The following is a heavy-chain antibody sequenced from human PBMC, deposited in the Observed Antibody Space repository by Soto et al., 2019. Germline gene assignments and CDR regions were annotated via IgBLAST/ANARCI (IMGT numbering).Heavy chain of an antibody. CDR3: AVDYTNGYYFDY. J-gene: IGHJ4*02. V-gene: IGHV4-38-2*01. CDR1: RYSISSGFY. CDR2: IHHTGTT. D-gene: IGHD4-4*01. Sequence: SETLSLTFAVSRYSISSGFYWGWIRQPPGKGLEWIANIHHTGTTHYNPSLKSRVTIAVDTSKNQISLKLSSVTAADTAVYYCAVDYTNGYYFDYWGQGTLVTVSS.